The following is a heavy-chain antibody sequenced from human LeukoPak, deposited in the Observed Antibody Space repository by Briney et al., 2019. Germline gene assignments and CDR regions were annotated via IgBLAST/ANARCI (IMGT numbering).Heavy chain of an antibody. Sequence: AGGSLRLSCAASGFTFDDYGMSWVRQAPGKGLEWVSGINWNGGSTGYADSVKGRFTISRDNAKNSLYLQMNSLRAEDTALYHCARDRGYYYGSGRLKTDAFDIWGQGTMVTVSS. CDR2: INWNGGST. CDR1: GFTFDDYG. CDR3: ARDRGYYYGSGRLKTDAFDI. D-gene: IGHD3-10*01. J-gene: IGHJ3*02. V-gene: IGHV3-20*01.